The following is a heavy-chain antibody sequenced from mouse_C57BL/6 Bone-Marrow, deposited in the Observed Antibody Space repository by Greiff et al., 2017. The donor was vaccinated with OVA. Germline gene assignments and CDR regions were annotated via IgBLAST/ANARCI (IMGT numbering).Heavy chain of an antibody. Sequence: VQLQQSWAELAKPGASVQLSCKASCYTFTSFWMHWVKQRPGQGLEWIGYINPSSGYTKYNQKFKDKATLTADKSSSTAYMQLSSLTYEDSAVYYCASDGYYYFDYWGQGTTLTVSS. CDR1: CYTFTSFW. J-gene: IGHJ2*01. V-gene: IGHV1-7*01. CDR2: INPSSGYT. CDR3: ASDGYYYFDY. D-gene: IGHD2-3*01.